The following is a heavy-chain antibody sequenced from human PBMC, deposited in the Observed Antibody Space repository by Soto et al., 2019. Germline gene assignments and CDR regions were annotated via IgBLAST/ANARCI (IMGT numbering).Heavy chain of an antibody. Sequence: GASVKVSCKASGYTFTSYGISWVRQAPGQGLEWMGWISPYNGNTNSSQKFQGRVIITRDTSASTAYMDLSSLRSEDTAVYYCARGIATGQLDPWGQGTLVTVSS. CDR2: ISPYNGNT. V-gene: IGHV1-18*04. J-gene: IGHJ5*02. CDR3: ARGIATGQLDP. CDR1: GYTFTSYG. D-gene: IGHD2-15*01.